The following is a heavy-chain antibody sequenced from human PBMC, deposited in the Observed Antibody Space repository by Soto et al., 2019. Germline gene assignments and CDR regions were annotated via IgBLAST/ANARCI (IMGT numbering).Heavy chain of an antibody. Sequence: QLQLQESGPGLVKPSETLSLTCTVSGGSITSSSHYWGWIRQPPGKGLECIGNIYYDGNTYYNPSLMSRVTISLDTSKNQFSIRLNSVTAADPAVYYCARSSITPRLFMYPFDYWGQGTLVTVSS. J-gene: IGHJ4*02. D-gene: IGHD6-6*01. V-gene: IGHV4-39*01. CDR1: GGSITSSSHY. CDR3: ARSSITPRLFMYPFDY. CDR2: IYYDGNT.